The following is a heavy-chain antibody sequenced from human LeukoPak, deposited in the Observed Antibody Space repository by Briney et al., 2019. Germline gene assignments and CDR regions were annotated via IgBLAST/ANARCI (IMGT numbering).Heavy chain of an antibody. V-gene: IGHV4-59*01. Sequence: SETLSLTCTVSGGSISSYYWSWIRQPPGKGLEWIGYIYYSGSTNYNPSLKSRVTISVDTSKNQFSLKLSSVTAADTAVYYCARALTVTTFNYFDYWGQGTLVTVPS. CDR3: ARALTVTTFNYFDY. J-gene: IGHJ4*02. D-gene: IGHD4-17*01. CDR1: GGSISSYY. CDR2: IYYSGST.